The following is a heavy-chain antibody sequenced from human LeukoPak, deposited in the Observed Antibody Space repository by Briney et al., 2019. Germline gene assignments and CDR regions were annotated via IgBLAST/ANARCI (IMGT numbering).Heavy chain of an antibody. V-gene: IGHV4-38-2*02. CDR3: ATGWSGYYWTT. D-gene: IGHD3-3*01. Sequence: SETLSLTCSVSGYSISSGYYWGWIRQPPGKGLEWIGSIYHSGSTYYNTSLKSRVTTSVDTSKNQFSLKLNSVTAADTAVYYCATGWSGYYWTTWGQGTLVAVSS. CDR1: GYSISSGYY. CDR2: IYHSGST. J-gene: IGHJ5*02.